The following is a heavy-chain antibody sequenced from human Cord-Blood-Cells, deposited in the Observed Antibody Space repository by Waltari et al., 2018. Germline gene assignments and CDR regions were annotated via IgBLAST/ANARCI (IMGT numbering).Heavy chain of an antibody. CDR1: GFTFSSYS. Sequence: EVQLVESGGGLVKPGGSLRLSCAASGFTFSSYSMNWVRQAPGKGLEWVSSSSSSSSYIYYADSRKGRFTISGDNAKNSLYLQMNSLRAEDTAVYYWARDGLCSSTSCYHLFYYYYMDAWGKGTTVTVSS. V-gene: IGHV3-21*01. J-gene: IGHJ6*03. CDR3: ARDGLCSSTSCYHLFYYYYMDA. CDR2: SSSSSSYI. D-gene: IGHD2-2*01.